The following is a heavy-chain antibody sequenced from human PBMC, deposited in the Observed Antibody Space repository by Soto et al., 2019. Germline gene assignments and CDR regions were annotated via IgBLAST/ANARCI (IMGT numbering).Heavy chain of an antibody. D-gene: IGHD2-21*02. CDR2: VIHTGRT. V-gene: IGHV4-34*12. J-gene: IGHJ4*02. CDR1: ARSFSCYY. CDR3: ARSPKSRDFPYYFDF. Sequence: SETLSLTCTVYARSFSCYYWSWIRQPPGKGLEWIVEVIHTGRTNYKPSLKGRVTISVDTSKNQFSLNLSAVTAADTAVYDGARSPKSRDFPYYFDFGGQGTQVTVSS.